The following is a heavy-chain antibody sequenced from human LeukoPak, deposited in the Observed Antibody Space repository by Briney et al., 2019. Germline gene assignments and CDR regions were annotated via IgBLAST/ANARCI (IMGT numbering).Heavy chain of an antibody. CDR1: GGSISSYY. V-gene: IGHV4-59*08. D-gene: IGHD3-22*01. CDR3: ARATGYYYDSSGYHAFDI. CDR2: IYYSGST. J-gene: IGHJ3*02. Sequence: PSETLSLTCTVSGGSISSYYWSWIRQPPGKGLEWIGYIYYSGSTNYNPSLKSRVTISVDTSKNQFSLKLSSVTAADTAVYYCARATGYYYDSSGYHAFDIWGQGTMVTVSS.